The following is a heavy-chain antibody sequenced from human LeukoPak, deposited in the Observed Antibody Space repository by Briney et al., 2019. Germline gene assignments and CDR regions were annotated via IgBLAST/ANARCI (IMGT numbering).Heavy chain of an antibody. CDR3: IVVLVPAAFWHFDV. CDR1: GFTFSSYS. Sequence: PGGSLRLSCAASGFTFSSYSMNWVRQAPGKGLEWVAVIGPDGSQKYYADSVKGRFAISRDNSRNTLYLQMDSLRSGDTAVYYCIVVLVPAAFWHFDVWGRGTLVTVSS. J-gene: IGHJ2*01. V-gene: IGHV3-33*08. D-gene: IGHD2-2*01. CDR2: IGPDGSQK.